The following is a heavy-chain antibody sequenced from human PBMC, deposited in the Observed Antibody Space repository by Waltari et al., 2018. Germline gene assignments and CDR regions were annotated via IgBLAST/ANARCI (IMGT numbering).Heavy chain of an antibody. V-gene: IGHV3-30*18. J-gene: IGHJ4*02. CDR1: GFRFSNVD. Sequence: QVQLVESGGGVVQPGRSLRLSCAASGFRFSNVDMHSVRQAPGKGLEWVAIISHDGSDKHYADSVKGRFTISRDNSNNTLYLQMINLRPEDTATYYCAKACSGGTFCYYIDHWGQGTLVTVSS. D-gene: IGHD2-15*01. CDR2: ISHDGSDK. CDR3: AKACSGGTFCYYIDH.